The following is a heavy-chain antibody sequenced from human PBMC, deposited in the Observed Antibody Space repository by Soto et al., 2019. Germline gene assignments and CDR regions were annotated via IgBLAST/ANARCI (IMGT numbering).Heavy chain of an antibody. CDR3: AKDRVDTAMGLIY. CDR2: ISGSGGST. D-gene: IGHD5-18*01. J-gene: IGHJ4*02. CDR1: GFTLSSYG. V-gene: IGHV3-23*01. Sequence: GGSLRLSCAASGFTLSSYGMHWVRQAPGKGLEWVAAISGSGGSTYYADSVKGRFTISRDNSKNTLYLQMNSLRAEDTAVYYCAKDRVDTAMGLIYWGQGTLVTVSS.